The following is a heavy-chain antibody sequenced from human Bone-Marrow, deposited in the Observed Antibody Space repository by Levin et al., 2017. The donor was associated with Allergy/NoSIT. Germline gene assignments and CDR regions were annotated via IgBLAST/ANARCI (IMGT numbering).Heavy chain of an antibody. J-gene: IGHJ4*02. V-gene: IGHV1-2*06. CDR3: ARDLFRTTWAIIDF. CDR1: GYSFANYD. CDR2: INPKSGDT. D-gene: IGHD1-14*01. Sequence: PVASVKVSCKASGYSFANYDLHWVRQAPGQGLEWMGQINPKSGDTNYAQKFQGRVTMTRDTSISTAYLELSRLKSDDTAKYYCARDLFRTTWAIIDFWGQGTLVTVSS.